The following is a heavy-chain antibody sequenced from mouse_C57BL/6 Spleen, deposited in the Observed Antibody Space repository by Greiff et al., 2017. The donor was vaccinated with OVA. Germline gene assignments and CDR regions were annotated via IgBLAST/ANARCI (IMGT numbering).Heavy chain of an antibody. J-gene: IGHJ3*01. V-gene: IGHV1-64*01. CDR3: ARPLYGYDGGFAY. CDR2: IHPNSGST. CDR1: GYTFTSYW. Sequence: LQPGAELVKPGASVKLSCKASGYTFTSYWMHWVKQRPGQGLEWIGMIHPNSGSTNYNEKFKSKATLTVDKSSSTAYMQLSSLTSEDSAVYYCARPLYGYDGGFAYWGQGTLVTVSA. D-gene: IGHD2-2*01.